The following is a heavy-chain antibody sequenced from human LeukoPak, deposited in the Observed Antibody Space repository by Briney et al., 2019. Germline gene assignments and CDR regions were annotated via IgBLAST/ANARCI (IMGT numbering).Heavy chain of an antibody. V-gene: IGHV3-30*14. D-gene: IGHD5-18*01. Sequence: GGSLRLSCAASGFTFSGYPIHWVRQAPGKGLEWVAVISYDGSNKYYADSVKGRFTISRDNSKNTLYLQMNSLRAEDTAVYYCARARGIQLWPYYFDYWGQGTLVTVSS. CDR3: ARARGIQLWPYYFDY. J-gene: IGHJ4*02. CDR1: GFTFSGYP. CDR2: ISYDGSNK.